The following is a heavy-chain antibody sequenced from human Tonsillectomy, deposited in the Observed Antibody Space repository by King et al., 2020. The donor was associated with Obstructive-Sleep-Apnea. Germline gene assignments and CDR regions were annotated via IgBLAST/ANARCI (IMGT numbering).Heavy chain of an antibody. Sequence: QLQESGPGLVKPSETLSLTCTVSGDSISTTTYYWGWIRQPPGKGLQWIGSIYSSGSTYYNPSLKSRGTFSIDTSQNQFSLKLSSLTAADTAVYYCAREPFGAEGVYVGYWFDPWGQGTLVTVSS. J-gene: IGHJ5*02. D-gene: IGHD5/OR15-5a*01. CDR2: IYSSGST. CDR3: AREPFGAEGVYVGYWFDP. V-gene: IGHV4-39*07. CDR1: GDSISTTTYY.